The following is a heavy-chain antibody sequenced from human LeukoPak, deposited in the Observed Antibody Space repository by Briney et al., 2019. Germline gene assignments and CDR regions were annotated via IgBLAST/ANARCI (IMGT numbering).Heavy chain of an antibody. CDR2: ITWNGVGT. Sequence: PGGSLRLSCAASGFTFDDYGMIWVRQAPGKGLEWVSYITWNGVGTAYADSMKGRFTVSRDNVKNSLYLQMNSLRAEDTAVYYCARDDGLGGQGTLVTVSS. V-gene: IGHV3-20*04. CDR3: ARDDGL. CDR1: GFTFDDYG. D-gene: IGHD3-10*01. J-gene: IGHJ4*02.